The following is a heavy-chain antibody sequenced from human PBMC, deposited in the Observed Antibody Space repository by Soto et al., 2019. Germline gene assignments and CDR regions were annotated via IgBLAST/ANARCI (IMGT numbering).Heavy chain of an antibody. CDR3: ARHGGP. D-gene: IGHD3-16*01. Sequence: GGSLKISWKASGDSFTNYWIGWVRQMPGKGLEWMGIIYPGDSDSRYSPSFQGQVTISVDKSKNQFSLKLSSVTAADTAVYYCARHGGPWGQGTLVTVSS. CDR2: IYPGDSDS. V-gene: IGHV5-51*01. CDR1: GDSFTNYW. J-gene: IGHJ5*02.